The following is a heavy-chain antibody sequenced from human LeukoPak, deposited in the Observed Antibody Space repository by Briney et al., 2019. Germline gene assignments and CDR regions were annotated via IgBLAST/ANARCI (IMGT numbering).Heavy chain of an antibody. J-gene: IGHJ6*02. V-gene: IGHV4-34*01. CDR3: ARTDDSWPYYGMDV. CDR2: INRSGSA. D-gene: IGHD1-1*01. CDR1: GGSLSGYY. Sequence: SETLSLTCAVYGGSLSGYYWSWIRQPPGRGLEWIGEINRSGSANYNPSLKSRVTVSVDTSKNQFSLKLSSVTAADTAVYYCARTDDSWPYYGMDVWGQGTTVTVSS.